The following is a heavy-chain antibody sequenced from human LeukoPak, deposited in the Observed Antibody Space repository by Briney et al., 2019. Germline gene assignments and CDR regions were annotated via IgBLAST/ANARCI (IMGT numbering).Heavy chain of an antibody. J-gene: IGHJ4*02. V-gene: IGHV3-73*01. CDR3: ARFYGSGTFDY. CDR1: GFIFSGSS. D-gene: IGHD3-10*01. CDR2: IGTKANNYAT. Sequence: GGSLRLSCAASGFIFSGSSIYWVRQASGKGLEWVGRIGTKANNYATTHAASVRGRFTISRDDPKNTAYLQINSLKTEDTAVYYCARFYGSGTFDYWGQGTLVTVSS.